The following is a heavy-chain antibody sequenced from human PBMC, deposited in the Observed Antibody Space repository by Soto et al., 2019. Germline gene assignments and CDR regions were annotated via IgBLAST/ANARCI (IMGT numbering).Heavy chain of an antibody. CDR3: ARDPPRYYYDSSGYYY. D-gene: IGHD3-22*01. J-gene: IGHJ4*02. V-gene: IGHV1-69*06. CDR1: GGTFSSYA. CDR2: IIPIFGTA. Sequence: QVQLVQSGAEVKKPGSSVKVSCKASGGTFSSYAISWVRQAPGQGLEWMGGIIPIFGTANYAQKVQGRVTITADKSTSTAYMELSRLRSEDTAVYYCARDPPRYYYDSSGYYYWGQGTLVTVSS.